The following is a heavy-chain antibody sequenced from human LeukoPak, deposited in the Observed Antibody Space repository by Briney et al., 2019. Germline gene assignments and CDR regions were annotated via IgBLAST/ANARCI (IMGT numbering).Heavy chain of an antibody. J-gene: IGHJ4*02. CDR3: AREGYCRSTSCHTLSDY. CDR1: GGSFSGYY. V-gene: IGHV4-59*10. Sequence: PSETLSLTCAVYGGSFSGYYWSWIRQPAGKGLEWIGRIYSSGSTNYNPSPKSRVTMSIDTSKNQFSLKLRSVTAADTAVYYCAREGYCRSTSCHTLSDYWGQGTLVTVSS. D-gene: IGHD2-2*02. CDR2: IYSSGST.